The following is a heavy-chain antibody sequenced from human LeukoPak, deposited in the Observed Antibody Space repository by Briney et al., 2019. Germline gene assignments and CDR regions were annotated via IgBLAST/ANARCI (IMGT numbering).Heavy chain of an antibody. Sequence: SETLSLTCSVSGDSMNNFYWTWIRQSAGKGLEWIGRVHLSGSTNYSPSLRSRVAISLDRSRNQFSLKLTSVTAADTAVYYCARDDSARDDSGAYHYWGQGTLVTVSS. CDR3: ARDDSARDDSGAYHY. V-gene: IGHV4-4*07. CDR2: VHLSGST. D-gene: IGHD1-26*01. CDR1: GDSMNNFY. J-gene: IGHJ4*02.